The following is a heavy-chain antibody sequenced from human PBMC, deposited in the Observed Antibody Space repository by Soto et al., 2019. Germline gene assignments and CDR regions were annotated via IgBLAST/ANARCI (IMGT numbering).Heavy chain of an antibody. Sequence: ASVKVSCKASGGTFSSYAISWVRQAPGQGLEWMGGIIPIFGTANYAQKFQGRVTITADESTSTAYMELSSLRSEDTAVYYCARDVEISSGWNPEEYYYYGMDVWGQGTTVTVSS. CDR3: ARDVEISSGWNPEEYYYYGMDV. J-gene: IGHJ6*02. CDR2: IIPIFGTA. CDR1: GGTFSSYA. D-gene: IGHD6-19*01. V-gene: IGHV1-69*13.